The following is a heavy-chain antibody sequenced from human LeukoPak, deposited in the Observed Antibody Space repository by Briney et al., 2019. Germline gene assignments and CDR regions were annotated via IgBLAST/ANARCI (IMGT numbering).Heavy chain of an antibody. CDR1: GFTFSRHW. CDR2: IKQDGSVK. Sequence: GGSLRLSCAASGFTFSRHWMHWVRQAPGKGLEWVANIKQDGSVKPYVDSVKGRFTISRDNAKNSLFLQMNSLRAEDTAVYYCARDNGWSADFWGQGTLVTVSS. CDR3: ARDNGWSADF. J-gene: IGHJ4*02. D-gene: IGHD2-15*01. V-gene: IGHV3-7*03.